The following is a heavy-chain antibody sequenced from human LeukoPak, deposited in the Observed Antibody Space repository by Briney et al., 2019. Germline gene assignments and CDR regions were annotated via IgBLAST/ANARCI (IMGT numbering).Heavy chain of an antibody. J-gene: IGHJ4*02. CDR2: INHSGST. Sequence: SETLSLTCAVYGGSFSGYYWSWIRQPPGKGLEWIGEINHSGSTNYNPSLKSRVTISVDTSKNQFSLKLSSVTAADTAVYYCAREGYSSGWYNDYWGQGTLVTVSP. CDR1: GGSFSGYY. V-gene: IGHV4-34*01. CDR3: AREGYSSGWYNDY. D-gene: IGHD6-19*01.